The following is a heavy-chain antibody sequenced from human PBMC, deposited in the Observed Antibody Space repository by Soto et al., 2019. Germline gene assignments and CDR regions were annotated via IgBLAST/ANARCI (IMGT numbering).Heavy chain of an antibody. CDR1: GYTLTELS. J-gene: IGHJ4*02. Sequence: GASVKVSCKASGYTLTELSMHWVRQAPGKGLEWMGGFDPEDGETIYAQKFQGRVTMTEDTSTDTAYMELSSLRSEDTAVYYCARDYTSSYNYDSTNYGYFDFWGLGTLVT. V-gene: IGHV1-24*01. D-gene: IGHD3-22*01. CDR2: FDPEDGET. CDR3: ARDYTSSYNYDSTNYGYFDF.